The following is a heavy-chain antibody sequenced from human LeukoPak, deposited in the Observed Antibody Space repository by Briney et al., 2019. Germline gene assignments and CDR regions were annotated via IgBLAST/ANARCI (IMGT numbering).Heavy chain of an antibody. Sequence: SETLSLTCTVSGGSISSYYWSWIRQPPGKGLEWIGYIYYIGSTNYNPSLKSRVTISVDTFKNQFSLKLSSVTAADTAVYYCASLIYSSGWNWFDPWGQGTLVTVSS. CDR1: GGSISSYY. D-gene: IGHD6-19*01. CDR3: ASLIYSSGWNWFDP. V-gene: IGHV4-59*01. CDR2: IYYIGST. J-gene: IGHJ5*02.